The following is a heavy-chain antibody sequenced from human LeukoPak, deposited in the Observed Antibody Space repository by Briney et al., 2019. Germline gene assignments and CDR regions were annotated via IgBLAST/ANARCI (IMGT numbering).Heavy chain of an antibody. CDR1: GFTFSSYW. J-gene: IGHJ3*01. CDR2: IKQDGSEK. D-gene: IGHD2-2*01. V-gene: IGHV3-7*03. Sequence: GGSLRLSCAVSGFTFSSYWMNWVRQAPGKGLEWVANIKQDGSEKYYVDSVKGRFTISRDNAKNSLYLQMNSLRAEDTAVYYCARPYHSCSSTSCYYSFDLWGQGTMVTVSS. CDR3: ARPYHSCSSTSCYYSFDL.